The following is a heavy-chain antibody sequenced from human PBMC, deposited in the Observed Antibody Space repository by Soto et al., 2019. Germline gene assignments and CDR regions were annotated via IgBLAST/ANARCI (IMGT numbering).Heavy chain of an antibody. J-gene: IGHJ6*02. Sequence: ASVKVSCKASGYSFTDYHVHWVRQAPGQGLEWLGRINPKSGGASTAQKFQGWVTMTRDTSINTAYMDLTRLRSDDTAVYYCARGHSTDCSNGVCSFFYNHEMDVWGQGTPITV. CDR1: GYSFTDYH. D-gene: IGHD2-8*01. CDR3: ARGHSTDCSNGVCSFFYNHEMDV. CDR2: INPKSGGA. V-gene: IGHV1-2*04.